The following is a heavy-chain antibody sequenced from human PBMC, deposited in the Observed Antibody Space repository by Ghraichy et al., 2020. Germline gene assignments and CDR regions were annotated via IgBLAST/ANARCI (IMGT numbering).Heavy chain of an antibody. Sequence: GGSLRLSCAASGFTFSSYSMNWVRQAPGKGLEWVSSISSSSSYIYYADSVKGRFTISRDNAKNSLYLQMNSLRAEDTAVYYCARGGDSSSWYFDPWGQGTLVTVSS. V-gene: IGHV3-21*01. D-gene: IGHD6-13*01. J-gene: IGHJ5*02. CDR1: GFTFSSYS. CDR3: ARGGDSSSWYFDP. CDR2: ISSSSSYI.